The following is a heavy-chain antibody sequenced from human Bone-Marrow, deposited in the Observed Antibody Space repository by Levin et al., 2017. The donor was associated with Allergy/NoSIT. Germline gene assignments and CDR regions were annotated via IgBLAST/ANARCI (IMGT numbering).Heavy chain of an antibody. CDR1: GFTFRSST. CDR2: ISDTGSQT. V-gene: IGHV3-21*01. Sequence: GESLKISCAASGFTFRSSTMNWVRQAPGRGLEWVSSISDTGSQTHYVDSLKGRFTISRDNTKNSLFLQINSLRVEDTAVYYCVYGDARDYWGQGTLVTVSS. J-gene: IGHJ4*02. CDR3: VYGDARDY. D-gene: IGHD4-17*01.